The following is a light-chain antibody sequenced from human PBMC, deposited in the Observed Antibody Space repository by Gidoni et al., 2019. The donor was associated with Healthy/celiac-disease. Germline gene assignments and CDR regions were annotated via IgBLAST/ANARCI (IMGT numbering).Light chain of an antibody. Sequence: DIVMTQSPDSLAVSLGERATINCKSSQSVLYSSNNKNYLAWYQQKPGQPPKLLIYWASTRDSGVPDRFSGSASGADFPLTISSLQAEDVAVYYCQQYYSTPPTFGPGTKVDIK. CDR1: QSVLYSSNNKNY. CDR3: QQYYSTPPT. CDR2: WAS. V-gene: IGKV4-1*01. J-gene: IGKJ3*01.